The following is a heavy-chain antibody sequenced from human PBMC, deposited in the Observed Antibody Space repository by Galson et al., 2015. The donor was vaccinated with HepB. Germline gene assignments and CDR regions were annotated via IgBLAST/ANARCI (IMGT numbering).Heavy chain of an antibody. D-gene: IGHD2-2*01. CDR3: ARDLRDIVVVPAARSVWGVDY. CDR2: ISAYNGNT. J-gene: IGHJ4*02. V-gene: IGHV1-18*01. CDR1: GYTFTSYG. Sequence: SVKVSCKASGYTFTSYGISWVRQAPGQGLEWMGWISAYNGNTNYAQKLQGRVTMTTDTSTSTAYMGLRSLRSDDTAVYYCARDLRDIVVVPAARSVWGVDYWGQGTLVTVSS.